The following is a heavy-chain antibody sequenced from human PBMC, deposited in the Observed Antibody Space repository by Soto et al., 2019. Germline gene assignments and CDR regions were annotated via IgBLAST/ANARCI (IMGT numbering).Heavy chain of an antibody. CDR3: IQSRCGGDCLQSYASHYYYGMDV. Sequence: SGPTLVNPTQTLTLTCTFSGFSLNTGGVGVAWIRQPPGQAQEWLALIYWDDDKRYSPSLRSRLTMSKDTSKNQVVLTMTNMDPVDTATYHCIQSRCGGDCLQSYASHYYYGMDVWGQGTTVTVSS. V-gene: IGHV2-5*02. CDR1: GFSLNTGGVG. D-gene: IGHD2-21*02. CDR2: IYWDDDK. J-gene: IGHJ6*02.